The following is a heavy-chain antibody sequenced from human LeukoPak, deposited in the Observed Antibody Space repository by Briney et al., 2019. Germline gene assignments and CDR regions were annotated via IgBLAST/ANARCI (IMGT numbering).Heavy chain of an antibody. CDR3: ARDLGAAAGAVDY. J-gene: IGHJ4*02. V-gene: IGHV4-30-4*08. CDR2: IYYSGST. D-gene: IGHD6-13*01. Sequence: SETLPLSCTVYGGSSSDYYWTWIRQPPGKGLEWIGYIYYSGSTYYNPSLKSRVTISVDTSKNQFSLKLSSVTAADTAVYYCARDLGAAAGAVDYWGQGTLVTVSS. CDR1: GGSSSDYY.